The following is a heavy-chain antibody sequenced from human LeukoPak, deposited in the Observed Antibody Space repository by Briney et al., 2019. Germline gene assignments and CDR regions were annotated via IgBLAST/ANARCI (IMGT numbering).Heavy chain of an antibody. CDR3: TRLPTISPADY. CDR1: GFTFSGSA. Sequence: GGSLRLSCAASGFTFSGSAMHWVRQASGKGLEWVGRIRSKANSYATAYAASVKGRFIISRDDSKNTAYLQMHSLKIEDTAVYYCTRLPTISPADYWGQGTLVTVSS. CDR2: IRSKANSYAT. V-gene: IGHV3-73*01. J-gene: IGHJ4*02. D-gene: IGHD5-24*01.